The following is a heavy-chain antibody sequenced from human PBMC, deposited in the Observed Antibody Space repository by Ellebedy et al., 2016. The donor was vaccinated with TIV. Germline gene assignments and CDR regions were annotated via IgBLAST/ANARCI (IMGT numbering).Heavy chain of an antibody. CDR2: IYPGDSDT. CDR1: GYMFTTYQ. CDR3: ARQRDYYYGMDV. Sequence: PGGSLRLSCKGSGYMFTTYQIGWVRQMPGKGLEWMGIIYPGDSDTRYSPSFQGQVTISVDKSISTAYLHWSSLKASDTGIYYCARQRDYYYGMDVWGQGTTVTVSS. V-gene: IGHV5-51*01. J-gene: IGHJ6*02.